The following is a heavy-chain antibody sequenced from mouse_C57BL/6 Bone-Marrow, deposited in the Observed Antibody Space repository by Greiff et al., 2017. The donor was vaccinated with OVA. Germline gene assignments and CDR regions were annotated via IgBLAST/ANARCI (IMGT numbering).Heavy chain of an antibody. CDR3: ARRGGYDYDGRPYYAMDY. CDR1: GYTFTSYW. Sequence: QVQLKESGAELAKPGASVKLSCKASGYTFTSYWMHWVKQRPGQGLEWIGYINPSSGYTKYNQKFKDKATLTADKSSSTAYMQLSSLTYEDSAVYYCARRGGYDYDGRPYYAMDYWGQGTSVTVSS. D-gene: IGHD2-4*01. J-gene: IGHJ4*01. CDR2: INPSSGYT. V-gene: IGHV1-7*01.